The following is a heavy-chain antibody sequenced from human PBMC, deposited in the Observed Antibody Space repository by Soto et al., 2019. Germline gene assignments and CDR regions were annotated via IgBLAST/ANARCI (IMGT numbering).Heavy chain of an antibody. Sequence: ASVKVSCKASGYTFTSYAMHWVRQAPGQRLEWMGWINAGNGHTKYSQKFQGRVTITRDTSASTAYMELTSLRSEDTAVYYCARSSGFYYVDYWCQGTLVNVSS. CDR3: ARSSGFYYVDY. CDR1: GYTFTSYA. CDR2: INAGNGHT. D-gene: IGHD3-22*01. V-gene: IGHV1-3*01. J-gene: IGHJ4*02.